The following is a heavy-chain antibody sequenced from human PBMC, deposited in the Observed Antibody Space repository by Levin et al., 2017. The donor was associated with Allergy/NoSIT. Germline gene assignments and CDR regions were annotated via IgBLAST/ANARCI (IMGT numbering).Heavy chain of an antibody. CDR3: ARVLFYYFGSRSSNNENWFDP. D-gene: IGHD3-10*01. J-gene: IGHJ5*02. Sequence: GESLKISCAASGFTFSDYMMHWVRQAPGKGLEWVAVTSDGGVNEQYADSVKGRFTISRDNSKNTLYLQMDNLKPEDTAVYYCARVLFYYFGSRSSNNENWFDPWGQGTLVTVSS. V-gene: IGHV3-30-3*01. CDR1: GFTFSDYM. CDR2: TSDGGVNE.